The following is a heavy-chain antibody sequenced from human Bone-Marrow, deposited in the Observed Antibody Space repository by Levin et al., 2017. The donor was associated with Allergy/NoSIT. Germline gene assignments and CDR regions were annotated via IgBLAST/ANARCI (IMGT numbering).Heavy chain of an antibody. CDR1: GFTFGSYG. J-gene: IGHJ4*02. Sequence: GESLKISCAASGFTFGSYGMNWVRQAPGKGLEWVSSISSGSSYINYADSVKGRFTISRDNAKKSLFLQMNSLRAEDTAVDYCANGESGPGGCDFWGQGTLVTVSS. D-gene: IGHD3-10*01. V-gene: IGHV3-21*01. CDR2: ISSGSSYI. CDR3: ANGESGPGGCDF.